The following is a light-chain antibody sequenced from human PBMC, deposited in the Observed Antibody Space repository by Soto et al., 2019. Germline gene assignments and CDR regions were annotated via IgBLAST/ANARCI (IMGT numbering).Light chain of an antibody. J-gene: IGKJ1*01. V-gene: IGKV1-39*01. Sequence: DIQMTQFPSSLSASVGDRVTISCRASQSISRYLNWYQQEPGLVPKLLIYATSTLQSGVPSRFSGSGSGTDYTLTISSLQLEDFATYYCQQSYTIPLTFGQGTKVDIK. CDR1: QSISRY. CDR3: QQSYTIPLT. CDR2: ATS.